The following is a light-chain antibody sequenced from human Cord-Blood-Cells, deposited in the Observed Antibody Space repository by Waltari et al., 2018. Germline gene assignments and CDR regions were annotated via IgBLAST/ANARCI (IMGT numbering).Light chain of an antibody. CDR1: SSVVGGYNY. CDR3: SSNTSSSTVV. Sequence: QSALTQPASVSGSPGQSITISCTGTSSVVGGYNYVSRYQQPPGKAPKLMIYDVSNRPSGVSNRFSGSKSGNTASLTNSGLQAEDEADYYCSSNTSSSTVVFGGGTKLTVL. J-gene: IGLJ2*01. CDR2: DVS. V-gene: IGLV2-14*01.